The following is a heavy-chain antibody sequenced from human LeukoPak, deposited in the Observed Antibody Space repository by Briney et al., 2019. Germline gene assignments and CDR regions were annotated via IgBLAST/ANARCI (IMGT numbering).Heavy chain of an antibody. J-gene: IGHJ5*02. CDR2: ISWNNDNI. CDR1: GFNLDDHG. V-gene: IGHV3-9*01. CDR3: AKDLTVAVAGLEFDP. D-gene: IGHD6-19*01. Sequence: PGGSLRLSCAASGFNLDDHGMHWVRQAPGKGLEWVSGISWNNDNIDYADSVKGRFTISRDNAKNSLYLQMNSLRAEDTALYYCAKDLTVAVAGLEFDPWGQGTLVTVSS.